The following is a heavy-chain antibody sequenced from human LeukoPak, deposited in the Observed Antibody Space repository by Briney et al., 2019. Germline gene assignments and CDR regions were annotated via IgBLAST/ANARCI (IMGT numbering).Heavy chain of an antibody. V-gene: IGHV1-3*01. CDR1: GYTFTSYA. D-gene: IGHD6-19*01. CDR3: ARVSSGWYHDY. Sequence: GASVKVSCKASGYTFTSYAMHWVRQAPGQRLEWMGWINAGNGNTEYSQKFQGRVTITRDTSASTAYMELSSLRSEDTAVYYCARVSSGWYHDYWGQGTLVTVSS. CDR2: INAGNGNT. J-gene: IGHJ4*02.